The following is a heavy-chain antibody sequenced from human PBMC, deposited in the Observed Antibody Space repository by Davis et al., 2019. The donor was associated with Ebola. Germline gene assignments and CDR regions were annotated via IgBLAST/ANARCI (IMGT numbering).Heavy chain of an antibody. Sequence: GESLKISCAASGFTVSSNYMSWVRQAPGKGLEWVSVIYSGGSTYYADSVKGRFTISRHNSKNTLYLQMNSLRAEDTAVYYCARVISNWYFDLWGRGTLVTVSS. CDR1: GFTVSSNY. CDR3: ARVISNWYFDL. J-gene: IGHJ2*01. CDR2: IYSGGST. V-gene: IGHV3-53*04.